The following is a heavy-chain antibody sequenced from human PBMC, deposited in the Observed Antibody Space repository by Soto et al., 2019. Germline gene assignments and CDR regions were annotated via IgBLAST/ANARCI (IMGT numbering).Heavy chain of an antibody. CDR2: INHSGST. CDR3: ARAFKGISQIDY. Sequence: SETLSLTCAVYGGSFSGYYWSWIRQPPGKGLEWIGEINHSGSTNYNPSLKSRVTISVDTSKNQFSLKLSSVTAADTAVYYCARAFKGISQIDYWGQGTLVTVSS. J-gene: IGHJ4*02. V-gene: IGHV4-34*01. CDR1: GGSFSGYY.